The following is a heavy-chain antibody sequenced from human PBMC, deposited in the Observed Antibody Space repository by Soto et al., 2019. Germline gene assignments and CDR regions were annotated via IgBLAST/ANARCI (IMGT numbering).Heavy chain of an antibody. CDR2: INAGNGNT. D-gene: IGHD3-16*01. CDR1: GYTFTSYA. CDR3: ARDPWGYYGMDV. J-gene: IGHJ6*02. Sequence: QVQLVQSGAEVKKPGASVKVSCKASGYTFTSYAMHWVRQAPGQRLEWMGWINAGNGNTKYSQKFQGRVTITRDTSASTAYMELSSLRSEDTAVYYCARDPWGYYGMDVWGQGTTVTVSS. V-gene: IGHV1-3*01.